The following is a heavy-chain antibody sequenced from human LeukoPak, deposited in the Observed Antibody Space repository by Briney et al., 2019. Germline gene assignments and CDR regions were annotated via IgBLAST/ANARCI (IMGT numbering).Heavy chain of an antibody. Sequence: RPGGSLRLSCAASGFTFSDYYMSWIRQAPGKGLEWVSYISSSSSYTNYADSVKGRFTISRDNAKYSLYLQMNSLRAEDTAVYYCATGNTAGAFAYWGQGTLVTVSS. D-gene: IGHD5-18*01. CDR3: ATGNTAGAFAY. V-gene: IGHV3-11*06. J-gene: IGHJ4*02. CDR1: GFTFSDYY. CDR2: ISSSSSYT.